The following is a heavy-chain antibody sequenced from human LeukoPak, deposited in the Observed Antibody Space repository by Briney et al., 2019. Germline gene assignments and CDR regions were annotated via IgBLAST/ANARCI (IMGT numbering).Heavy chain of an antibody. J-gene: IGHJ4*02. CDR1: GFTVSSNY. CDR3: ARLYGSGSYYNSYFDY. D-gene: IGHD3-10*01. Sequence: PGGSLRLSCAASGFTVSSNYMSWVRQAPGKGLEWVSVIYSGGSTYYADSVKGRFTISRDNSKNTLYLQMNSLRAKDTAVYYCARLYGSGSYYNSYFDYWGQGTLVTVSS. CDR2: IYSGGST. V-gene: IGHV3-53*01.